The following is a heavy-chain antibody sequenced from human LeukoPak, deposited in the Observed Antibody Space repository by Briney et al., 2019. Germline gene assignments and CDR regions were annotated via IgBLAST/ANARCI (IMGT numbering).Heavy chain of an antibody. V-gene: IGHV4-59*08. CDR3: ARARRNYYDSSGYAFDI. D-gene: IGHD3-22*01. CDR2: IYYSGST. CDR1: GGSISSYY. J-gene: IGHJ3*02. Sequence: SETLSLTCTVSGGSISSYYWSWIRQPPGKGLEWIGYIYYSGSTNYNPSLKSRVTISVDTSKNQFSLKLSSVTAADTAVYYCARARRNYYDSSGYAFDIWGQGTMVTVSS.